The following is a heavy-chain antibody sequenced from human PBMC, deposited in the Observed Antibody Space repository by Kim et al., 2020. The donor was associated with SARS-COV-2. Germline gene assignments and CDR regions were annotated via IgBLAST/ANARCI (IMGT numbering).Heavy chain of an antibody. J-gene: IGHJ6*02. Sequence: SVKVSCKASGGTFSSYAISWVRQVPGQGLEWMGGIIPIFGTANYAQKFQGRVTITADESTSTAYMELSSLRSEDTAVYYCALAVANPYGVWGQGTTVTVSS. CDR2: IIPIFGTA. V-gene: IGHV1-69*13. CDR1: GGTFSSYA. CDR3: ALAVANPYGV. D-gene: IGHD6-19*01.